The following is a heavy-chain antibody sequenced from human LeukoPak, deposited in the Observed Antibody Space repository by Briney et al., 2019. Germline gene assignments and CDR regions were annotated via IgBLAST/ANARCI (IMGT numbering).Heavy chain of an antibody. J-gene: IGHJ4*02. CDR3: ARGPNYLGY. V-gene: IGHV4-34*01. CDR2: INHSGST. Sequence: GSLRLSCTVSGFRFSDYHMSWMRQAPGKGLEWIGEINHSGSTNYNPSLKSRVTISVDTSKNQFSLKLSSVTAADTAVYYCARGPNYLGYWGQGTLVTVSS. CDR1: GFRFSDYH.